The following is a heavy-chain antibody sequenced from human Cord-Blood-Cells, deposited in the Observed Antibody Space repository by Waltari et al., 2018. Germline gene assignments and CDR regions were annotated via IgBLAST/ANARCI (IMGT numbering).Heavy chain of an antibody. CDR2: IYYSGST. D-gene: IGHD3-3*01. V-gene: IGHV4-39*01. Sequence: QLQLQESGPGLVKPSETLSLTCTVSGGSISSSSYYLGWTRQPPGKGLEWIGSIYYSGSTYYNPSLKSRVTISVDTSKNQFSLKLSSVTAADTAVYYCARHTGGYDFWSGYYAFDIWGQGTMVTVSS. J-gene: IGHJ3*02. CDR3: ARHTGGYDFWSGYYAFDI. CDR1: GGSISSSSYY.